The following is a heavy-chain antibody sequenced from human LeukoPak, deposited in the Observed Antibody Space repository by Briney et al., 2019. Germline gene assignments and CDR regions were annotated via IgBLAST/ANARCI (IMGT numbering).Heavy chain of an antibody. D-gene: IGHD3-3*01. CDR3: ARGISADFWSGYFSYFDY. CDR2: IWTNGGYT. V-gene: IGHV3-21*01. J-gene: IGHJ4*02. CDR1: GFTFSNYT. Sequence: GGSLRLSCAASGFTFSNYTMNWVRQAPGKGLEWVSAIWTNGGYTNYADSVRGRFTISRDNAKSSLYLQMNSLRAEDTAVYYCARGISADFWSGYFSYFDYWGQGTLVTVSS.